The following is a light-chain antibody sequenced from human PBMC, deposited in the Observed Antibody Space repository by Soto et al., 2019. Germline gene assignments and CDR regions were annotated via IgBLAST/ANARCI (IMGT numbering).Light chain of an antibody. Sequence: QSVLTQPPSASGTPGQRVTISCSGSSSNIGSKTVNWYQQLPGTAPKLLIYSNNQRPSGVPDRFSGSKSGTSASLAISGLQSEDEDDYYCAAWDDGLNGVVFGGGTKLTVL. V-gene: IGLV1-44*01. J-gene: IGLJ2*01. CDR3: AAWDDGLNGVV. CDR2: SNN. CDR1: SSNIGSKT.